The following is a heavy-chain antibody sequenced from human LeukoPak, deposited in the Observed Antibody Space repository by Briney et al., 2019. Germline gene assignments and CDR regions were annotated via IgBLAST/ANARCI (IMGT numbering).Heavy chain of an antibody. Sequence: PSETLSLTCTVSGDSISPYSWSWVRQPAGKGLEWIGRIYASGYTDYDPSLRSRVTMSVDTSKNQFSLKLTSVTAADTSVFFCARNRIVTGTYFDSWGPGTLVTVSS. CDR1: GDSISPYS. V-gene: IGHV4-4*07. J-gene: IGHJ4*02. D-gene: IGHD3-10*01. CDR2: IYASGYT. CDR3: ARNRIVTGTYFDS.